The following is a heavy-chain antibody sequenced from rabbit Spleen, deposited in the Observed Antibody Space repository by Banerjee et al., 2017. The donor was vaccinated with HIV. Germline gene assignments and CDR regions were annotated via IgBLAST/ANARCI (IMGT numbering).Heavy chain of an antibody. CDR3: ARDTGTSFSTYGMDL. CDR2: TAGGRSAFT. CDR1: GFDFSSNA. J-gene: IGHJ6*01. D-gene: IGHD8-1*01. V-gene: IGHV1S40*01. Sequence: QSLEESGGDLVKPGASLTLTCTASGFDFSSNAMCWVRQAPGKGLEWIACTAGGRSAFTYYASWAKGRFTCSKASSTTVTLQMTSLTAADTATYFCARDTGTSFSTYGMDLWGPGTLVTVS.